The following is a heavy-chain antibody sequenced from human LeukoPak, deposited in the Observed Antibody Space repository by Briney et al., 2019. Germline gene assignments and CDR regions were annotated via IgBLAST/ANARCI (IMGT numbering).Heavy chain of an antibody. Sequence: ASVKVSCKASGYTFTSYGISWVRQAPGQGLEWMGWISTYNGNTNYAQKLQGRVTMTTDASTSTAYMELRSLRSDDTAVYYCATVVSGYAHSEWGQGTLVTVSS. CDR2: ISTYNGNT. V-gene: IGHV1-18*01. CDR1: GYTFTSYG. CDR3: ATVVSGYAHSE. J-gene: IGHJ4*02. D-gene: IGHD5-18*01.